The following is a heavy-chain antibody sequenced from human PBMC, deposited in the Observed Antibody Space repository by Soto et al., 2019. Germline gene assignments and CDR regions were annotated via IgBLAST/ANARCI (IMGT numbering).Heavy chain of an antibody. CDR2: ISGSGGNT. CDR1: GFTFSSYA. CDR3: AKDRTYCSGGSCYSGRDY. J-gene: IGHJ4*02. Sequence: GGSLRLSCAASGFTFSSYAMSWVRQAPGKGLEWVSIISGSGGNTYYADSVKGRFTISRDNSKNTLYLQMNSLRAEDTAVYYCAKDRTYCSGGSCYSGRDYCGQGT. V-gene: IGHV3-23*01. D-gene: IGHD2-15*01.